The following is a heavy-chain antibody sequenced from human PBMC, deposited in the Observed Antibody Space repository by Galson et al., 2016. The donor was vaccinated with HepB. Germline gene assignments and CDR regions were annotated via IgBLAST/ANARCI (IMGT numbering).Heavy chain of an antibody. CDR2: FYGSGRT. CDR3: ARSGTYYIFDF. CDR1: RASIKYSTFY. Sequence: ETLSLTCTVSRASIKYSTFYWAWLRQSPGKGMEWLGYFYGSGRTDYNPSLTSRVTLSVDTSTNQISLKLSSMTAADTAVYYCARSGTYYIFDFWGQGTLVTVSS. V-gene: IGHV4-61*05. J-gene: IGHJ4*02. D-gene: IGHD3-22*01.